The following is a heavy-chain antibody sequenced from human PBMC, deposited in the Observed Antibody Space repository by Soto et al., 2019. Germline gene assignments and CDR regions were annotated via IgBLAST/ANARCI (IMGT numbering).Heavy chain of an antibody. J-gene: IGHJ5*02. CDR2: ISSSSSYI. Sequence: EVQLVESGGGLVKPGGSLRLSCAASGFTFSSYSMNWVRQAPGKGLEWVSSISSSSSYIYYADSVKGRFTISRDNAKNSLYLQMNSLRAEDTAVYYCARNSGGLRGWFDPWGQGNLVTVSS. CDR1: GFTFSSYS. D-gene: IGHD3-16*01. V-gene: IGHV3-21*01. CDR3: ARNSGGLRGWFDP.